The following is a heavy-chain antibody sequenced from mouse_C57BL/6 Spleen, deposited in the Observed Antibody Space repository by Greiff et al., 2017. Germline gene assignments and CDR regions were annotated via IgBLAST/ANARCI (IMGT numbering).Heavy chain of an antibody. V-gene: IGHV1-26*01. CDR3: ARGGSSTWDGGVDY. Sequence: VQLQQSGPELVKPGASVKISCKASGYTFTDYYMNWVKQSHGKSLEWIGDINPNNGGTSYNQKFKGKATLTVDKSSSTAYMELRSLTSEDSAVYYCARGGSSTWDGGVDYWGQGTTLTVSS. CDR2: INPNNGGT. CDR1: GYTFTDYY. D-gene: IGHD4-1*01. J-gene: IGHJ2*01.